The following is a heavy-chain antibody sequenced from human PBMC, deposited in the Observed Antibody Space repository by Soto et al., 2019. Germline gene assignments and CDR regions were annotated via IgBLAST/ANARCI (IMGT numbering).Heavy chain of an antibody. D-gene: IGHD3-22*01. Sequence: QVQLVESGGGVVQPGRSLRLSCAASGFTFSSYGMHWVRQAPGKGLEWVAVIWYDGSNKYYADSVKGRFTISRDNSKNTLYLQMNSLRAEDTAVYYCARASKGSGYSPHAFDIWGQGTMVTVSS. CDR3: ARASKGSGYSPHAFDI. CDR2: IWYDGSNK. V-gene: IGHV3-33*01. J-gene: IGHJ3*02. CDR1: GFTFSSYG.